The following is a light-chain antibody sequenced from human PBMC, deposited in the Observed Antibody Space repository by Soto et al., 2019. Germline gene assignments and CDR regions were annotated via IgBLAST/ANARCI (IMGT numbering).Light chain of an antibody. CDR3: QQYDVYST. V-gene: IGKV1-5*03. Sequence: DIQMTQSPSTLSASVGYIVTITCRASQTISDWMAWYQQKPGKAPKPLIYKTSMLETGVPSRFSGSGSGTEFTLTISSLQPEDFATYYCQQYDVYSTFGQGTKVDIK. CDR2: KTS. J-gene: IGKJ1*01. CDR1: QTISDW.